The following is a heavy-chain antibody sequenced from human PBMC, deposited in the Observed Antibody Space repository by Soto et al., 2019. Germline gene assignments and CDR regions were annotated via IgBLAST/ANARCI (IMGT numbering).Heavy chain of an antibody. J-gene: IGHJ6*02. CDR1: GLTFRDYA. V-gene: IGHV3-30-3*01. CDR2: ISSDATNK. Sequence: QVQLVESGGGVVQPGRSLRLSCAASGLTFRDYAMHWVRQAPGKGLEWVTLISSDATNKYLADSVKGRFTISRDNSKNTLYLQMNSLRVEDTGLYYCARQGMAARKYYSTYLDVWGQGTTVIV. CDR3: ARQGMAARKYYSTYLDV. D-gene: IGHD6-6*01.